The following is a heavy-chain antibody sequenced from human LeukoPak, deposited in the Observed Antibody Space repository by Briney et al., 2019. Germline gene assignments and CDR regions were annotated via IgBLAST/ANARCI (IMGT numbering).Heavy chain of an antibody. Sequence: GASVKVSCKASGYTFTGYYMHWVRQAPGQGLEWMGWINPNSGGTNYAQKFQGRVTMTRDTSISTAYMELSSLRSEDTAVYYCARGRYGDDFYYYYYYMDVWGKGTTVTISS. D-gene: IGHD4-17*01. J-gene: IGHJ6*03. V-gene: IGHV1-2*02. CDR3: ARGRYGDDFYYYYYYMDV. CDR1: GYTFTGYY. CDR2: INPNSGGT.